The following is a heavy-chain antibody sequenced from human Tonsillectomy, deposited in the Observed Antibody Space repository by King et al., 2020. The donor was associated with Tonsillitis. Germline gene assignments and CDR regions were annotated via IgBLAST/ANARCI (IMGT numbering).Heavy chain of an antibody. D-gene: IGHD6-6*01. CDR2: ISSRSSYI. V-gene: IGHV3-21*01. CDR1: GFSLRTYS. J-gene: IGHJ6*02. Sequence: VQLVESGGGLVKPGGSLRLSCAASGFSLRTYSMNGVRRAPGKGLEWVSSISSRSSYIYYADSVKGRFTISRDNAKNSLYLQMNRLRAEDTAVYYCARDYVDSSSSGTLGMDVWGQGTTVTVSS. CDR3: ARDYVDSSSSGTLGMDV.